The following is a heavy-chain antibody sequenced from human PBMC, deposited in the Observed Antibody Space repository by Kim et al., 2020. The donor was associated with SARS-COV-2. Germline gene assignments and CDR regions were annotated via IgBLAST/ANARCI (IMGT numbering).Heavy chain of an antibody. Sequence: SETLSLTCTVSGGSISSGGYYWSWIRQHPGKGLEWIGYIYYSGSTYYNPSLKSRVTISVDTSKNQFSLKLSSVTAADTAVYYCARDGYDFWSGYRGIDYWGQGTLVTVSS. CDR1: GGSISSGGYY. D-gene: IGHD3-3*01. J-gene: IGHJ4*02. V-gene: IGHV4-31*03. CDR2: IYYSGST. CDR3: ARDGYDFWSGYRGIDY.